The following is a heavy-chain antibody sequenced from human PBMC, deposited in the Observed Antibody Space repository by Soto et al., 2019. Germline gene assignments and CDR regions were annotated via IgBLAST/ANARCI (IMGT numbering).Heavy chain of an antibody. Sequence: SVKVSCTASGRTFSSYAISWVRQAPGQGLEWMGGIIPIFGTANYAQKFQGRVTITADESTSTAYMELSSLRSEDTAVYYCARGIAVDFYYYGMDVWGQETTVTVSS. D-gene: IGHD6-19*01. J-gene: IGHJ6*02. CDR1: GRTFSSYA. CDR3: ARGIAVDFYYYGMDV. V-gene: IGHV1-69*13. CDR2: IIPIFGTA.